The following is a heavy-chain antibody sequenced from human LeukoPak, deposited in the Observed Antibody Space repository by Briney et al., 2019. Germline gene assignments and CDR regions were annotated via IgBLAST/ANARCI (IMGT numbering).Heavy chain of an antibody. Sequence: ASVKVSCKASGYTFTSYDFNWVRQATGQRPEWMGWMSPNSGDTGYAQKLQDRVTMTRNTSISTAYMELSSLRSDDTAVYCCARGPPNWGYDYWGPGTLVTVSS. CDR3: ARGPPNWGYDY. D-gene: IGHD7-27*01. CDR2: MSPNSGDT. V-gene: IGHV1-8*01. J-gene: IGHJ4*02. CDR1: GYTFTSYD.